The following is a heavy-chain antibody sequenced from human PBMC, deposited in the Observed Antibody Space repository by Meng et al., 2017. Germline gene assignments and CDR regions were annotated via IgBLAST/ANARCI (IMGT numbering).Heavy chain of an antibody. CDR2: ISYDGSNK. V-gene: IGHV3-30*01. CDR1: GFTFSSYA. Sequence: QVQVVGSGGGVVQPGRSLRLSCAASGFTFSSYAMHWVRQAPGKGLEWVAVISYDGSNKYYADSVKGRFTISRDNSKNTLDLQMNSLRAEDTAVYYCARSSGYLDYWGQGTLVTVSS. D-gene: IGHD6-19*01. CDR3: ARSSGYLDY. J-gene: IGHJ4*02.